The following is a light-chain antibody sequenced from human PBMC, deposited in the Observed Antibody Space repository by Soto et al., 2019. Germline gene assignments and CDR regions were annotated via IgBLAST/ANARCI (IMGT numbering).Light chain of an antibody. CDR2: DAS. Sequence: DIQMTQSPSSLSASVGDRVTITCRATQSVSTYLNWYLQEPGKAPNLLIYDASTLESGVPSRFSGSGSGTEFTLTISSLQADDFATYYCQQYNTYSSWTFGQGTRVEI. V-gene: IGKV1-5*01. CDR1: QSVSTY. CDR3: QQYNTYSSWT. J-gene: IGKJ1*01.